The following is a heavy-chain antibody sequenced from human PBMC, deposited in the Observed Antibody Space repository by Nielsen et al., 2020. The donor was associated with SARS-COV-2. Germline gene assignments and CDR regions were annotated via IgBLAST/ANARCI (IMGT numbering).Heavy chain of an antibody. D-gene: IGHD3-3*01. CDR3: ARDLSYYDFWSGYYPKGEGYYGMDV. Sequence: VRQAPGKGLEWVSYISSSGSTIYYADSVKGRFTISRDNSKNTLYLQMNSLRAEDTAVYYCARDLSYYDFWSGYYPKGEGYYGMDVWGQGTTVTVSS. V-gene: IGHV3-48*01. CDR2: ISSSGSTI. J-gene: IGHJ6*02.